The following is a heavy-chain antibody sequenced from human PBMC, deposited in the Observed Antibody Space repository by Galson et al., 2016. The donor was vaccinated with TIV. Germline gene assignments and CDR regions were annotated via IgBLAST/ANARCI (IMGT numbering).Heavy chain of an antibody. CDR3: MREGSTVTMHHYFGVDV. Sequence: SGGSISSGSQYWSWIRQPAGKAPEWIGRIHTSGSLNYNPSLESRVTISMDTSKNQISLRLSSVTAADTAVYYCMREGSTVTMHHYFGVDVWGQGTSVTVSS. V-gene: IGHV4-61*02. CDR2: IHTSGSL. CDR1: GGSISSGSQY. D-gene: IGHD4-17*01. J-gene: IGHJ6*02.